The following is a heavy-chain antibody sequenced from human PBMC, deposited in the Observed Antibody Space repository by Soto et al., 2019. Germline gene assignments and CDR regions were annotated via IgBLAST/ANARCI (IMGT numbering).Heavy chain of an antibody. Sequence: SVKVSCEASGGTFSSYSISWVRQAPGQGLEWMGGIIHIFGTANYAQKFQGRVTITADESTSTAYMELSSLRSEDTAVYYCAREGAIYDFWSGYYRPRYYGMDVWGQGTTVTVSS. J-gene: IGHJ6*02. CDR1: GGTFSSYS. CDR3: AREGAIYDFWSGYYRPRYYGMDV. V-gene: IGHV1-69*13. CDR2: IIHIFGTA. D-gene: IGHD3-3*01.